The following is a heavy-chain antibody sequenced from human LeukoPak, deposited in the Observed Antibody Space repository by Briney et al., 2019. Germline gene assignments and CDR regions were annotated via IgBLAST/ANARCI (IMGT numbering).Heavy chain of an antibody. CDR3: AKVRYQSADSSSWYYFDY. D-gene: IGHD6-13*01. CDR1: GFTFSSYA. CDR2: ISGSGGST. Sequence: GGSLRLSCAVSGFTFSSYAMSWVRQAPGKGLEWVSAISGSGGSTYYADSVKGRFTISRDNSKNTLYLQMNSLRAEDTAVYYCAKVRYQSADSSSWYYFDYWGQGTLVTVSS. J-gene: IGHJ4*02. V-gene: IGHV3-23*01.